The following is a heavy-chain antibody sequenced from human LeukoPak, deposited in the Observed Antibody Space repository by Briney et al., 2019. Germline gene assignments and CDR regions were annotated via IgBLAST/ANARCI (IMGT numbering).Heavy chain of an antibody. CDR2: INQDGSEK. V-gene: IGHV3-7*01. Sequence: GGSLRLSCAASGFTFSSYWMGWVRQAPGKGLEWVANINQDGSEKHYVDSVKGRLTISRDNGKNLLYLQMNSLRVEDTAVYYCAGGPGFLIDCWGQGTLVTASS. CDR3: AGGPGFLIDC. J-gene: IGHJ4*02. CDR1: GFTFSSYW. D-gene: IGHD3-3*01.